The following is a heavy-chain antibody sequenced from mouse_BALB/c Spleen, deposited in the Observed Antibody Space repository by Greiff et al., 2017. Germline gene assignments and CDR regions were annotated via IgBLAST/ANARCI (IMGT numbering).Heavy chain of an antibody. V-gene: IGHV5-9*03. Sequence: EVQLVEPGGGLVKPGGSLKLSCAASGYTFSSYTMSWVRQTPEKRLEWVATISSGGGHTYYPDSVKGRFTISRDNAKNKLYLQMSSLRSEDTALYYWARSENSHYDGYVAYWGEGTLVTVSA. CDR1: GYTFSSYT. CDR3: ARSENSHYDGYVAY. J-gene: IGHJ3*01. CDR2: ISSGGGHT. D-gene: IGHD1-2*01.